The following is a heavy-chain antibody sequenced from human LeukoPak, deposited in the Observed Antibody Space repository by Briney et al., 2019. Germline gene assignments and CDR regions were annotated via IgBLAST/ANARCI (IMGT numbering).Heavy chain of an antibody. D-gene: IGHD3-16*01. CDR2: ICYSGST. CDR3: ARPSHDFILSPAALYY. J-gene: IGHJ4*02. Sequence: PSETLSLTCTVSGGSISSSSYYWGWIRQPPGKGLEWIGSICYSGSTYYNPSLKSRVAISVDTSKNQFSLKLSSVTAADTAVYYCARPSHDFILSPAALYYWGQGTLVTVSS. CDR1: GGSISSSSYY. V-gene: IGHV4-39*01.